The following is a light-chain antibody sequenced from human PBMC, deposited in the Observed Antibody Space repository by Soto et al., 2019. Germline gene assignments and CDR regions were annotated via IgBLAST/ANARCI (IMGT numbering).Light chain of an antibody. V-gene: IGLV4-69*01. CDR2: LNSDGSH. Sequence: QSVLTQSPSASASLGASVKLTCTLSSGHSSYAIAWHQQRPEKGPRYLMKLNSDGSHNKGDAIPDRFSGSSSGAERYLTISSLQSEDEADYYCQTWGTGIPYVFGTGTKLTVL. J-gene: IGLJ1*01. CDR3: QTWGTGIPYV. CDR1: SGHSSYA.